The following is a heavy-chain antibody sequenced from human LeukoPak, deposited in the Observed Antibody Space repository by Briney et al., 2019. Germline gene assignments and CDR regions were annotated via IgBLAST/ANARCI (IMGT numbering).Heavy chain of an antibody. CDR1: GFTFSSYA. CDR3: HTHDSFDI. CDR2: IRSKAYGGTT. V-gene: IGHV3-49*04. Sequence: GGSLRLSCAASGFTFSSYAMSWVRQAPGKGLEWVGFIRSKAYGGTTEYAASVKGRFTISRDDSKSIAYLQMNSLKTEDTAVYYCHTHDSFDIWGQGTMVTVSS. J-gene: IGHJ3*02.